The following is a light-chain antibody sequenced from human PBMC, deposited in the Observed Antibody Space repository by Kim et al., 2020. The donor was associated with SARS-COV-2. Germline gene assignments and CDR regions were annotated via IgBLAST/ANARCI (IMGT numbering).Light chain of an antibody. CDR2: EVS. V-gene: IGLV2-23*02. Sequence: QSITISCTGTSSDVGSYNLVSWYQQHPGKAPKLMMYEVSKRPSGVSNRFSGSKSGNTASLTISGLQAEDEADYYCCSCAGSSTFYVFGTGTKVTVL. CDR1: SSDVGSYNL. CDR3: CSCAGSSTFYV. J-gene: IGLJ1*01.